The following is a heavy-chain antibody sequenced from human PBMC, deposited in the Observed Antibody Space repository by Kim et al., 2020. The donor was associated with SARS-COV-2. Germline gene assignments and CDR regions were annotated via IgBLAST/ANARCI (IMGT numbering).Heavy chain of an antibody. CDR1: GFTFREYW. J-gene: IGHJ4*02. CDR2: IKGDASEM. CDR3: VPSYYPXGSYRGY. D-gene: IGHD3-10*01. Sequence: GGSLRLSCVTSGFTFREYWMTWVRQAPGKGLXWLANIKGDASEMYYVDSVKGRFXISRDNXKNSXYLEMNSLRADDTAMYYCVPSYYPXGSYRGYWGQGTLVTVSS. V-gene: IGHV3-7*01.